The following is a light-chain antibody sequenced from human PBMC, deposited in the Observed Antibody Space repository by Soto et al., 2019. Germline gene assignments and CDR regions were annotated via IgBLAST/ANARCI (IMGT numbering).Light chain of an antibody. V-gene: IGKV1-5*03. CDR2: KAS. CDR3: QQYNSYSSGYT. CDR1: QSISSW. J-gene: IGKJ2*01. Sequence: DIQMTQSPSTLSASVGDRVTITCRASQSISSWLAWYQQKPGKAPKLLIYKASSLESGVPSRFSGSGSGTEWTLIISSLQPDDFATYYRQQYNSYSSGYTFGQGTKLEIK.